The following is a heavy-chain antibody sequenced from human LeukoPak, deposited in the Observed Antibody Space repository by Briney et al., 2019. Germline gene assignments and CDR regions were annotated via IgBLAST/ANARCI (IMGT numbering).Heavy chain of an antibody. CDR3: VRERGFRGSYYYDH. Sequence: GSLRLSCAASGFMYSGFDMSRVRQAPGKGLEWVSYISSGSSTMYYAESVKGRFTISRDNAKTSLFLQMNGLRDEDTAVYYCVRERGFRGSYYYDHWGQGALVTVSS. CDR1: GFMYSGFD. V-gene: IGHV3-48*02. J-gene: IGHJ4*02. D-gene: IGHD1-26*01. CDR2: ISSGSSTM.